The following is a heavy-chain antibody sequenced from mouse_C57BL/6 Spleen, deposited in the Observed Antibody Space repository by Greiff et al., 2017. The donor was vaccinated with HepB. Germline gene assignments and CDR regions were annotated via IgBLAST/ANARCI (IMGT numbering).Heavy chain of an antibody. V-gene: IGHV1-26*01. D-gene: IGHD2-3*01. CDR2: INPNNGGT. J-gene: IGHJ3*01. CDR3: ARELVYDGYYDPY. CDR1: GYTFTDYY. Sequence: EVKLQQSGPELVKPGASVKISCKASGYTFTDYYMNWVKQSHGKSLEWIGDINPNNGGTSYNQKFKGKATLTVDKSSSTAYMEIRSLTSEDSAVYYCARELVYDGYYDPYWGQGTLVTVSA.